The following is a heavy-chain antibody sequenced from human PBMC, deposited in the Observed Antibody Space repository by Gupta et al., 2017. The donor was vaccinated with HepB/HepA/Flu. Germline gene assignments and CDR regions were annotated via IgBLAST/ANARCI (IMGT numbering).Heavy chain of an antibody. Sequence: EVQLVESGGGLVQPGGSLRLSCAASGFMFCTFEMNWVRQSPGKGLDWFSYISDRATTKHYVDSVKGRFTISRDNAKNSLFLQMNSLRAEDTAVYYCAKSGPPSLYYYYGMDVWGQGTTGTVSS. V-gene: IGHV3-48*03. J-gene: IGHJ6*02. CDR2: ISDRATTK. D-gene: IGHD1-14*01. CDR3: AKSGPPSLYYYYGMDV. CDR1: GFMFCTFE.